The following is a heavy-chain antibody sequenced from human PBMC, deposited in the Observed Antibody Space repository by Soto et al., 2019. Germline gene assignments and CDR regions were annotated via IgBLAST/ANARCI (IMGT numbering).Heavy chain of an antibody. CDR3: AREGLLWFGPLDY. Sequence: GASVKVSCKASGYTFTSSGISWVRQAPGQGLEWMGWISAYNGNTNYSQKLQGRVTTTTDTSTNTAYKELRSLRSDDTAVYYCAREGLLWFGPLDYWGQGTLVTVSS. D-gene: IGHD3-10*01. V-gene: IGHV1-18*04. CDR1: GYTFTSSG. J-gene: IGHJ4*02. CDR2: ISAYNGNT.